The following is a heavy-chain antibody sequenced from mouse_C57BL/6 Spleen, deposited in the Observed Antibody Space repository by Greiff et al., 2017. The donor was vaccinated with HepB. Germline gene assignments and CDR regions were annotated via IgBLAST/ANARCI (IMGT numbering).Heavy chain of an antibody. CDR3: ARNGDYFDY. CDR1: GFTFSSYA. V-gene: IGHV5-4*03. CDR2: ISDGGSYT. J-gene: IGHJ2*01. Sequence: DVKLQESGGGLVKPGGSLKLSCAASGFTFSSYAMSWVRQTPEKRLEWVATISDGGSYTYYPDNVKGRFTISRDNAKNNLYLQMSHLKSEDTAMYYCARNGDYFDYWGQGTTLTVSS.